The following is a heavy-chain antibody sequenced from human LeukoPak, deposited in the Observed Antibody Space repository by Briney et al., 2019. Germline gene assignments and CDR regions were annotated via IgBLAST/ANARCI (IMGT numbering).Heavy chain of an antibody. D-gene: IGHD3-10*01. CDR2: TNHSGST. CDR1: GGSFSGYY. J-gene: IGHJ5*02. Sequence: SETLSLTCAVYGGSFSGYYWSWIRQPPGKGLEWIGETNHSGSTNYNPSLKSRVTISVDTSKNQFSLKLSFVTAADTAVYYCARDRNTMVRGVISRFDPWGQGTLVTVSS. V-gene: IGHV4-34*01. CDR3: ARDRNTMVRGVISRFDP.